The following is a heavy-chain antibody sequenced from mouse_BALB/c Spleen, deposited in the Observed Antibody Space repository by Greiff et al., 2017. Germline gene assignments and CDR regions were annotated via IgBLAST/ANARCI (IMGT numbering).Heavy chain of an antibody. CDR1: GFTFSSFG. Sequence: DVMLVESGGGLVQPGGSRKLSCAASGFTFSSFGMHWVRQAPEKGLEWVAYISSGSSTIYYADTVKGRFTISRDNPKNTLFLQMTSLRSEDTAMYYCAREGRVYGNYGYFDVWGAGTTVTVSS. V-gene: IGHV5-17*02. D-gene: IGHD2-1*01. J-gene: IGHJ1*01. CDR3: AREGRVYGNYGYFDV. CDR2: ISSGSSTI.